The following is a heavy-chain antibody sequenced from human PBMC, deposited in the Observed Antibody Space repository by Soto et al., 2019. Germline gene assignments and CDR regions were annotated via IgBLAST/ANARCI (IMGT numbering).Heavy chain of an antibody. J-gene: IGHJ4*02. D-gene: IGHD1-26*01. V-gene: IGHV4-31*03. CDR2: IYYSGST. CDR1: GGSISSGGYY. CDR3: ARGLGAMDKYYFDY. Sequence: QVQLQASGPGLVKPSQTLSLTCTVSGGSISSGGYYWSWIRQHPGKGLEWIGYIYYSGSTYYNPSLKSRVTISVDTSKNQFSLKLSSVTAADTAVYYCARGLGAMDKYYFDYWGQGTLVTVSS.